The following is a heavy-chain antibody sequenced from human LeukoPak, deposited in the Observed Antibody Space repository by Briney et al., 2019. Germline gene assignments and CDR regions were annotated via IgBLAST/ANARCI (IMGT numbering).Heavy chain of an antibody. J-gene: IGHJ4*02. CDR2: MYLSGTT. D-gene: IGHD3-22*01. Sequence: ASETLSLTCTVSRDSINSLDLWSWVRQPPGKGLEWIGEMYLSGTTHSNPSVKSRVTISIDKSKNQFFLNLSSVTAADTAVYYCAGLVGRYSSGLYYYYFDYWGQGTLVTVSS. V-gene: IGHV4-4*02. CDR1: RDSINSLDL. CDR3: AGLVGRYSSGLYYYYFDY.